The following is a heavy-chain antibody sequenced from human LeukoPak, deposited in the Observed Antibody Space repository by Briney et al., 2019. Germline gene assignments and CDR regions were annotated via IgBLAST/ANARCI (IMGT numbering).Heavy chain of an antibody. CDR2: ISGGSDNT. D-gene: IGHD3-10*01. V-gene: IGHV3-23*01. CDR3: ASSLLPRL. Sequence: GGSLRLPCAASGFIFSSYAMSWVRQPSGKGLEWVSGISGGSDNTDYADSVKGRFTISRDISKSTLSLQMNSLRAEDTAVYYCASSLLPRLWGQGTLVTVSS. J-gene: IGHJ4*02. CDR1: GFIFSSYA.